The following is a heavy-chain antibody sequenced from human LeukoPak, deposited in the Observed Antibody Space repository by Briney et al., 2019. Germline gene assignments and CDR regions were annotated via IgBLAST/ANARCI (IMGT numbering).Heavy chain of an antibody. V-gene: IGHV3-15*01. D-gene: IGHD2-15*01. Sequence: GGSLTLSCAASGFTFSNAWMNWVRQAPGKGLEWVGRIKSKAAGGTTDYPAPVKGRFTISRNDSKDTVYLEMNSLKTEDTAVYYCTSGQVVAGEAFDYWGQGTMVTVSS. CDR2: IKSKAAGGTT. CDR3: TSGQVVAGEAFDY. J-gene: IGHJ4*02. CDR1: GFTFSNAW.